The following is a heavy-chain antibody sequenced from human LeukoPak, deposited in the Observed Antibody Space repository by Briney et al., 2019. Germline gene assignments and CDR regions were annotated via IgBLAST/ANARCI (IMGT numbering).Heavy chain of an antibody. V-gene: IGHV3-21*01. CDR2: ISSSSSYI. CDR3: ASLDPFDY. Sequence: PGGSLRLSCVASGFTFSSYSMSWVRQAPGKGLEWVSSISSSSSYIYYADSVKGRFTISRDNAKNSLYLQMNSLRAEDTAIYYCASLDPFDYWGQGTLVTVSS. CDR1: GFTFSSYS. J-gene: IGHJ4*02.